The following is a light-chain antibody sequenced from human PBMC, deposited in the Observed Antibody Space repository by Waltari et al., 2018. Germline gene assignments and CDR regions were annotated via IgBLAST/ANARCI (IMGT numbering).Light chain of an antibody. V-gene: IGKV3-15*01. Sequence: EIEMTQSPATLSVSPGERVTLSCRASQSVGNNLAWYQQRPGQAPRLLIYGASTRATDISDRFSGSGSGTDFTLTISALQSEDLAVYYCHQYNHWPTFTFGGGTKVEIK. CDR2: GAS. CDR1: QSVGNN. CDR3: HQYNHWPTFT. J-gene: IGKJ4*01.